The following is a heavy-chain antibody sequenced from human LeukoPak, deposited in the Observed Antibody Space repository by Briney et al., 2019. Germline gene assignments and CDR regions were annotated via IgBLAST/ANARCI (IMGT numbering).Heavy chain of an antibody. CDR3: ARAAVVGDSSGYETTYYYYYMDV. CDR2: ISSSSSTI. V-gene: IGHV3-48*04. CDR1: GFTFSSYS. Sequence: PGGSLRLSCAASGFTFSSYSMNWVRQAPGKGLEWVSYISSSSSTIYYADSVKGRFTISRDNAKNSLYLQMNSLGAEDTAVYYCARAAVVGDSSGYETTYYYYYMDVWGKGTTVTVSS. J-gene: IGHJ6*03. D-gene: IGHD3-22*01.